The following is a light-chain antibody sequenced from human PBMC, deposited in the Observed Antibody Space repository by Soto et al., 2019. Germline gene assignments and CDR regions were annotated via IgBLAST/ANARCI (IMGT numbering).Light chain of an antibody. Sequence: DVQMTQSPSYLSASVGDRVTITCQASHDIGNYLNWYQQKAGKAPKLLIYDASNLKTGVPSRFSGSGSGTDFTFTINSLQPEDIATYYCQHYDSLPFTFGQGTKLAIK. V-gene: IGKV1-33*01. J-gene: IGKJ2*01. CDR1: HDIGNY. CDR3: QHYDSLPFT. CDR2: DAS.